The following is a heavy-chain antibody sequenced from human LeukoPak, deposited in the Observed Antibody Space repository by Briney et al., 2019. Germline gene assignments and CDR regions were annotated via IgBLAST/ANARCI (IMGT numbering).Heavy chain of an antibody. Sequence: SETLSLTXTVSGGSISSYYWSWIRQPPGKGLEWIGYIYYSGSTNYNPSLKSRVTISVDTSKNQFSLKLSSVTAADTAVYYCARRGSGSWWVFDYWGQGTLVTVSS. CDR3: ARRGSGSWWVFDY. D-gene: IGHD6-19*01. CDR1: GGSISSYY. J-gene: IGHJ4*02. V-gene: IGHV4-59*01. CDR2: IYYSGST.